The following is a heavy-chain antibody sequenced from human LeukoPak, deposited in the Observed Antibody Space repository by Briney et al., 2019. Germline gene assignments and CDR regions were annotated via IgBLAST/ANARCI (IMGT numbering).Heavy chain of an antibody. Sequence: PSETLSLTCTVSGGSISSSSYYWGWIRQPPGKGLEWIGSIYYSGSTYYNPSLKSRVTISVDTSKNQFSLKLSSVTAADTAVYYCARDRSPTVTQRYGAFDIWGQGTMVTVSS. J-gene: IGHJ3*02. D-gene: IGHD5-24*01. CDR2: IYYSGST. CDR3: ARDRSPTVTQRYGAFDI. V-gene: IGHV4-39*07. CDR1: GGSISSSSYY.